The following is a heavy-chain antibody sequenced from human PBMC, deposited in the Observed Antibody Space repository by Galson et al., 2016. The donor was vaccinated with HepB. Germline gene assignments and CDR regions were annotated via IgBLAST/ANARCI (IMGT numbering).Heavy chain of an antibody. V-gene: IGHV3-21*01. J-gene: IGHJ4*02. D-gene: IGHD4-17*01. CDR2: ISSSGRDI. CDR1: GFTLKDYN. Sequence: SLRLSCAVSGFTLKDYNINWVRQAPGKGLEWVSYISSSGRDIQYAGTVKGRFTSSRDNAKNSLLLQMNSLRVEDTAVYYCARDSGDWDSGYYRSFDYWGQGTLVTVPS. CDR3: ARDSGDWDSGYYRSFDY.